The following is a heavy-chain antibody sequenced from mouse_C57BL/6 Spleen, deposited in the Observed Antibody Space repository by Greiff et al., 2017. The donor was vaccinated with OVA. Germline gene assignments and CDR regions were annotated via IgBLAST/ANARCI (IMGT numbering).Heavy chain of an antibody. V-gene: IGHV1-69*01. CDR2: IDPSDSYT. J-gene: IGHJ4*01. CDR1: GYTFTSYW. Sequence: QVHVKQPGAELVMPGASVKLSCKASGYTFTSYWMHWVKQRPGQGLEWIGEIDPSDSYTNYNQKFKGKSTLTVDKSSSTAYMQLSSLTSEDSAVYYCARGITTVRDYYAMDYWGQGTSVTVSS. CDR3: ARGITTVRDYYAMDY. D-gene: IGHD1-1*01.